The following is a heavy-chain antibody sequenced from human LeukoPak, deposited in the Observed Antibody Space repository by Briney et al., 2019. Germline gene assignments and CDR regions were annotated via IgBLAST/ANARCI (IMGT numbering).Heavy chain of an antibody. D-gene: IGHD3-10*01. CDR1: GFTVSSNY. CDR3: ASALYDRGVIVDV. Sequence: PGGSLRLSCAASGFTVSSNYMSWVRQAPGKGLEWVSVVYSGGSTYYADSVKGRFTISRDNSKNTLYLQMNSLRAEDTAVYYCASALYDRGVIVDVWGKGTTVTISS. J-gene: IGHJ6*04. V-gene: IGHV3-66*01. CDR2: VYSGGST.